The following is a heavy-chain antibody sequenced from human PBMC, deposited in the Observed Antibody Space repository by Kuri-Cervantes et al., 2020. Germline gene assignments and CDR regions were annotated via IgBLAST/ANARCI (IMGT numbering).Heavy chain of an antibody. J-gene: IGHJ4*02. V-gene: IGHV4-59*05. CDR2: IYYSGST. D-gene: IGHD3-10*01. CDR1: GSSISSYY. Sequence: GSLRLSCTVSGSSISSYYWSWIRQPPGKGLEWIGSIYYSGSTYYNPSLKSRVTISVDTSKNQFSLKLSSVTAADTAVYYCARRGVRGVIPFDYWGQGTLVTVSS. CDR3: ARRGVRGVIPFDY.